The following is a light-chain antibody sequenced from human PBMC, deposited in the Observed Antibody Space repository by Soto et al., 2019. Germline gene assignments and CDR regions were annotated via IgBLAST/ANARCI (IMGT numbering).Light chain of an antibody. V-gene: IGKV3-20*01. CDR2: GAS. CDR3: QQYGSSSWT. J-gene: IGKJ1*01. CDR1: QSVSSSY. Sequence: EIVMTQSPATLSVSPGEIATLSFSASQSVSSSYLAWYQQKPGQAPRLFIYGASSRATGIPDRFSGSGSGTDLTLTISRLEPEDFAVYFCQQYGSSSWTFGQGTKVDIK.